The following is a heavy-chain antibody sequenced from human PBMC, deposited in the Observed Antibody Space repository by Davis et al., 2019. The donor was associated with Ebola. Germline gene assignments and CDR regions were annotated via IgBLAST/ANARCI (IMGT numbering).Heavy chain of an antibody. CDR2: IYYSGST. J-gene: IGHJ4*02. CDR1: GGSISSGGYS. D-gene: IGHD3-10*01. Sequence: MPSETLSLTCAVSGGSISSGGYSWSWIRQPPGKGLEWIGYIYYSGSTYYNPSLKSRVTISVDTSKNQFSLKLSSVTAADTAVYYCARGTMVRGVIITPFDYWGQGTLVTVSS. CDR3: ARGTMVRGVIITPFDY. V-gene: IGHV4-30-4*07.